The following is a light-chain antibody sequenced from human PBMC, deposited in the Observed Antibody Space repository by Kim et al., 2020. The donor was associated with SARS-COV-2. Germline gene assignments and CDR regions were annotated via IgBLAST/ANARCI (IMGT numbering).Light chain of an antibody. CDR1: SSNIGSNT. CDR3: AAWDDGLTALV. CDR2: NND. V-gene: IGLV1-44*01. J-gene: IGLJ2*01. Sequence: QSVLTQPHSASGTPGQRVTISCSGSSSNIGSNTVKWYQQLPGTAPKLLIYNNDQLPSGVPDRFSGSMSGTSASLAISGLQSEDEANYYCAAWDDGLTALVFGGGTQLTVL.